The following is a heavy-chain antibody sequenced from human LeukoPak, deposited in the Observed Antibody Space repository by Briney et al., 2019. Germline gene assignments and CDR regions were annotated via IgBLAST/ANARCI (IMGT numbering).Heavy chain of an antibody. V-gene: IGHV3-30*04. Sequence: GGSLRLSCAASGFTFSSYAMHWVRQAPGKGLEWVAVISYDGSNKYYADSVKGRFTISRDNSKNTLYLQMNSLRAEDTAVYYCARGYFDYWGQGTLVTVSS. CDR1: GFTFSSYA. CDR2: ISYDGSNK. J-gene: IGHJ4*02. CDR3: ARGYFDY.